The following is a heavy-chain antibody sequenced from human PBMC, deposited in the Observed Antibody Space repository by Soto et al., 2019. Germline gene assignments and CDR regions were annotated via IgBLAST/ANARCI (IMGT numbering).Heavy chain of an antibody. CDR2: ISYDGSNK. CDR1: GFTFSSYG. J-gene: IGHJ6*02. D-gene: IGHD6-6*01. CDR3: AKVSIAARRYDYYYYGMDV. Sequence: QVQLVESGGGVVQPGRSLRLSCAASGFTFSSYGMHWVRQAPGKGLEWVAVISYDGSNKYYADSVKGRFTISRDNSKNTLYLQMNSLRAEDTAVYYCAKVSIAARRYDYYYYGMDVWGQGTTVTVSS. V-gene: IGHV3-30*18.